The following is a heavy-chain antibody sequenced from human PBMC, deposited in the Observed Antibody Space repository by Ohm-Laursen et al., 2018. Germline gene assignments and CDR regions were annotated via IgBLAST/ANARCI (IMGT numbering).Heavy chain of an antibody. CDR3: ARNFNWENPYNFAY. V-gene: IGHV4-59*07. J-gene: IGHJ4*02. CDR2: LGYQGNI. CDR1: GGSISSYY. D-gene: IGHD3-9*01. Sequence: SDTLSLTCTVSGGSISSYYWSWVRQPPGKGLEWIGYLGYQGNIQFNPSFESRVTISLDTSRNQFSLRLTSLTAADTAVYYCARNFNWENPYNFAYWGQGILVTVSS.